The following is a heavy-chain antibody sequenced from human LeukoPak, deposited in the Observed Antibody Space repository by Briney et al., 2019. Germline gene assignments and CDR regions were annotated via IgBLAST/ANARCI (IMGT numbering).Heavy chain of an antibody. V-gene: IGHV4-61*02. D-gene: IGHD6-13*01. Sequence: SETLSLTCTVSGGSISSGSYYWSWIRQPAGKGLEWIGSIYTSGSTNYNPSLKSRVTIPVDTSKNQFSLKLSSVTAADTAVYYCARAEPKYNSSSWYGYWFDPWGQGTLVTVSS. CDR2: IYTSGST. J-gene: IGHJ5*02. CDR3: ARAEPKYNSSSWYGYWFDP. CDR1: GGSISSGSYY.